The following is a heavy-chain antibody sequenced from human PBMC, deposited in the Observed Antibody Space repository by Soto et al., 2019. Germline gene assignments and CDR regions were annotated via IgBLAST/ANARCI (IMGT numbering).Heavy chain of an antibody. D-gene: IGHD4-17*01. CDR1: GFSLSTNGLG. CDR3: ARRRHGDNSGTYQFDY. J-gene: IGHJ4*02. V-gene: IGHV2-5*02. CDR2: IYWDDDR. Sequence: QITLKESGPPLVKPTQTLTLTCTFSGFSLSTNGLGVGWIRLPPGKALEWLALIYWDDDRYYSPSLKRRLSITKDTSKNQVVLTMTNMDPVDTATYYCARRRHGDNSGTYQFDYWGQGTLVTVSS.